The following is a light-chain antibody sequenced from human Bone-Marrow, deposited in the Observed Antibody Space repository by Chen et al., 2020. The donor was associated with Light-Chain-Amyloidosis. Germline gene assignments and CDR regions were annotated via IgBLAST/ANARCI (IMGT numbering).Light chain of an antibody. CDR1: SSDVGGYNY. Sequence: SALTQPASVSGSPGQSITISCPGTSSDVGGYNYVSWYQQHPGTVPKLVIFDVSYRPSGISNRFSGSKSGNTASLTISGLQAEDEADYYCSSYTRSSTWLFGGGTRLTVL. CDR3: SSYTRSSTWL. V-gene: IGLV2-14*03. CDR2: DVS. J-gene: IGLJ3*02.